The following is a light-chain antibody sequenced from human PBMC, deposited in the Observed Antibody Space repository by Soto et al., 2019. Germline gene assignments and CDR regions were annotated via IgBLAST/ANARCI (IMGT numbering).Light chain of an antibody. CDR1: SSDVGTYNY. J-gene: IGLJ2*01. V-gene: IGLV2-14*01. Sequence: QSVLTQPASVSGSPGQSLTISCTGTSSDVGTYNYVSWYQQHPDKAPKLMIYEVTNRPSGVSNRFSGSKSGNTASLTISGLQAEDEADYYCSSYTSSNTVLFGGGTQLTVL. CDR2: EVT. CDR3: SSYTSSNTVL.